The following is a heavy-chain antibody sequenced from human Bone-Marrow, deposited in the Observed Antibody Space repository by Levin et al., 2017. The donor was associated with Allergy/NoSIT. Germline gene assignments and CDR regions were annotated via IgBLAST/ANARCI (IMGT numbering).Heavy chain of an antibody. CDR1: GFTFDDYA. CDR2: ISWNSGSI. J-gene: IGHJ3*02. CDR3: AKDMVQGPEAGAFDI. D-gene: IGHD3-10*01. V-gene: IGHV3-9*01. Sequence: GGSLRLSCAASGFTFDDYAMHWVRQAPGKGLEWVSGISWNSGSIGYADSVKGRFTISRDNAKNSLYLQMNSLRAEDTALYYCAKDMVQGPEAGAFDIWGQGTMVTVSS.